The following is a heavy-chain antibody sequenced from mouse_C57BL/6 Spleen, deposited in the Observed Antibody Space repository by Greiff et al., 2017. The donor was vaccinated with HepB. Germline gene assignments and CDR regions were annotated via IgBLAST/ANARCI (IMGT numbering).Heavy chain of an antibody. V-gene: IGHV1-15*01. J-gene: IGHJ1*03. CDR2: IDPETGGT. D-gene: IGHD1-3*01. CDR1: GYTFTDYE. Sequence: QVQLKESGAELVRPGASVTLSCKASGYTFTDYEMHWVKQTPVHGLEWIGAIDPETGGTAYNQKFKGKAILTADKSSSTAYMELRSLTSEDSAVYYCTRWGSSPWYFDVWGTGTTVTVSS. CDR3: TRWGSSPWYFDV.